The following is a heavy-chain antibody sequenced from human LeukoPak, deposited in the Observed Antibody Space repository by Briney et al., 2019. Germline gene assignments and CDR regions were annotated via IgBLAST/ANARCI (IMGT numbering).Heavy chain of an antibody. CDR1: GFRFDGYA. V-gene: IGHV3-9*01. CDR2: IIWNSDSI. J-gene: IGHJ4*02. D-gene: IGHD3-10*01. CDR3: VTDTYYGSGSHHPRRFDY. Sequence: GGSLRLSCAASGFRFDGYAMHWVRQAPGEGLEWVSGIIWNSDSIGYADSVKGRFTISRDNAKNSLYLQMNSLRAEDTALYYCVTDTYYGSGSHHPRRFDYWGQGTLVTVSS.